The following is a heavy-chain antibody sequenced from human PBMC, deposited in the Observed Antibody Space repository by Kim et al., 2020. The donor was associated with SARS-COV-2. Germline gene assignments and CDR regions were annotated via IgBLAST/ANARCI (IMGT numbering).Heavy chain of an antibody. Sequence: ASVKVSCKASGYIFSNYAMHWVRQAPGQRLEWMGWINAGNGNTKYSQKFQGRVTITRGTSASTAYMELSSLRSEDTAVYYCARGPLEGYIVVVVAATNFDYWGQGTLVTVSS. CDR1: GYIFSNYA. V-gene: IGHV1-3*01. CDR2: INAGNGNT. D-gene: IGHD2-15*01. CDR3: ARGPLEGYIVVVVAATNFDY. J-gene: IGHJ4*02.